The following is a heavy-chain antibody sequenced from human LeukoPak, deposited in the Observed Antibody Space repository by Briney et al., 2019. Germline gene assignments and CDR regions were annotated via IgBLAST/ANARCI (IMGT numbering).Heavy chain of an antibody. D-gene: IGHD6-13*01. V-gene: IGHV3-23*01. CDR2: FGDSGDST. J-gene: IGHJ5*02. Sequence: GGSLRLSCAASGFTFSSYAMSWVRQAPGKGLEWVSAFGDSGDSTYYADSVKGRFTISRDNSKNTLYLQMNSLSDEETAVYFCAKDGQQLVQRYNWFDPWGQGTLVTVSS. CDR1: GFTFSSYA. CDR3: AKDGQQLVQRYNWFDP.